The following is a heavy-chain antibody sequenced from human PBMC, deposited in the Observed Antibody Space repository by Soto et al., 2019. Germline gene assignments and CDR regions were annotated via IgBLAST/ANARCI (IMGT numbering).Heavy chain of an antibody. J-gene: IGHJ6*02. V-gene: IGHV1-2*04. CDR1: GYTFTGYY. CDR2: INPNSGGT. D-gene: IGHD2-15*01. CDR3: ARGASYYSMYYYYYGMDV. Sequence: ASVKVSCKASGYTFTGYYMHCVLQAPVQWLEWMGCINPNSGGTNYAQKFQGWVTMTRDTSISTAYMELSRLRSDDTAVYYCARGASYYSMYYYYYGMDVWGQGTTVTVSS.